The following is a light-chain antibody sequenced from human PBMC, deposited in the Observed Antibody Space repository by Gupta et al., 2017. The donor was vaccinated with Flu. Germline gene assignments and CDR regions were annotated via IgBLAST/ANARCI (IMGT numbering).Light chain of an antibody. V-gene: IGKV3-20*01. Sequence: EIVLTQFPGTLSVSLGEGASLSCRATEDVPEEKLVWYQFRPGQPPRLLIHGASTRATGVPERFRGSGSGTHFVLTIDRLEPEDVAIYYCQQYGSPPRGNFGHGTRLDIK. CDR2: GAS. J-gene: IGKJ3*01. CDR1: EDVPEEK. CDR3: QQYGSPPRGN.